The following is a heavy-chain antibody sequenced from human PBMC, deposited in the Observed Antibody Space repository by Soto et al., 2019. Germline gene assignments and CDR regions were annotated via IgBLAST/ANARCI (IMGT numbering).Heavy chain of an antibody. CDR1: GGSISSYY. CDR2: IYTSGST. D-gene: IGHD6-19*01. V-gene: IGHV4-4*07. CDR3: ARDGEAVAAEYFQH. Sequence: SETLSLTCTVSGGSISSYYWSWIRQPAGKGLEWIGRIYTSGSTNYNPSLKSRVTMSVDTSKNQFSLKLSSVTAADTAVYYCARDGEAVAAEYFQHWGQGTLVTAS. J-gene: IGHJ1*01.